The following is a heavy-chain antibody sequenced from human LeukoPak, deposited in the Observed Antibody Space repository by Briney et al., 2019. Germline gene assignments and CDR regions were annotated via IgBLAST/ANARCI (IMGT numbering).Heavy chain of an antibody. V-gene: IGHV1-18*01. CDR3: ARDGKYSSSSELDY. Sequence: ASVKVSCKTSGYTFTTYGISWVRQAPGRGLEWIGWISAYNGNTVYTQNLQGRVTLTTDTSTSTAYMELRSLRSDDTAVYYCARDGKYSSSSELDYWRQGTLVTVPS. J-gene: IGHJ4*02. CDR2: ISAYNGNT. D-gene: IGHD6-6*01. CDR1: GYTFTTYG.